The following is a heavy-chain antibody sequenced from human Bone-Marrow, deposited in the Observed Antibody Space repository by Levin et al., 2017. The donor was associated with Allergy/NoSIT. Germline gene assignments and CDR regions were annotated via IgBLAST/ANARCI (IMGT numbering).Heavy chain of an antibody. CDR2: ISYDGVRK. V-gene: IGHV3-30-3*01. CDR3: TRDMEFGSGTYYNYFDP. D-gene: IGHD3-10*01. J-gene: IGHJ5*02. CDR1: GFTFSSHA. Sequence: SCVASGFTFSSHAMHWLRQGPDKGLEWVAAISYDGVRKFYADSVKGRFTISRDNSKNTLYLQMDSLRTEDTAMYHCTRDMEFGSGTYYNYFDPWGQGTLVTVSS.